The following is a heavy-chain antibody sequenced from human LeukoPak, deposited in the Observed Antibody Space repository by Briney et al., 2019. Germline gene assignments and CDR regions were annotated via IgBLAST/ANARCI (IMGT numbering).Heavy chain of an antibody. CDR2: IYYSGST. CDR1: GGSISSGDYY. Sequence: ASGTLSLTCAVSGGSISSGDYYWSWIRQPPGKGLEWIGYIYYSGSTYYNPSLKSRVTISVDTSKNQFSLKLSSVTAADTAVYYCARERVVALGGIDYWGQGTLVTVSS. J-gene: IGHJ4*02. CDR3: ARERVVALGGIDY. D-gene: IGHD5-12*01. V-gene: IGHV4-30-4*01.